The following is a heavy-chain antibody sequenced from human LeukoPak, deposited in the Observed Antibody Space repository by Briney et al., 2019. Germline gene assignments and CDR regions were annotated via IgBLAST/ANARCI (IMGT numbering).Heavy chain of an antibody. Sequence: GGSLRLSCAASGFTFSGYAMHWVRQAPGKGLEWVAVISYDGSNKFYEDSVKGRFTISRDNSKNTLYLQMNSLRAEDTAVYYCARGSTYYDSSGQVPFDYWGQGTLVTVSS. CDR3: ARGSTYYDSSGQVPFDY. J-gene: IGHJ4*02. CDR2: ISYDGSNK. D-gene: IGHD3-22*01. V-gene: IGHV3-30*04. CDR1: GFTFSGYA.